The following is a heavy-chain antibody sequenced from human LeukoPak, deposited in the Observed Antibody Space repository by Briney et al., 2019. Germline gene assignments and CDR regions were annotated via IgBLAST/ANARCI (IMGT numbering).Heavy chain of an antibody. CDR1: GYTFTDYY. Sequence: ASVKVSCKASGYTFTDYYMHWVRQAPGEGLEWIGWINPNSGGTNYAQNFQGRVTMTRDTSISTAYMELSRLRSDDTAVYYCASSRYYYDSSGYYYDAGFDPWGQGTLVTVSS. J-gene: IGHJ5*02. CDR3: ASSRYYYDSSGYYYDAGFDP. D-gene: IGHD3-22*01. CDR2: INPNSGGT. V-gene: IGHV1-2*02.